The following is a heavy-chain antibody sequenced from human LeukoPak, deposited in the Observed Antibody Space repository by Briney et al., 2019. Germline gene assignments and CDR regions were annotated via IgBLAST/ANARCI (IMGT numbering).Heavy chain of an antibody. Sequence: SETLSLTCAVYGGSFSGNYWTWIRQPPGKGLEWIGEINHSGSTNYNPSLKSRVTISVDTSKNQFSLKLSSVTAADTAVYYCARRVVELNIYNYWGQGTLVTVSS. J-gene: IGHJ4*02. D-gene: IGHD3-3*01. CDR1: GGSFSGNY. CDR2: INHSGST. V-gene: IGHV4-34*01. CDR3: ARRVVELNIYNY.